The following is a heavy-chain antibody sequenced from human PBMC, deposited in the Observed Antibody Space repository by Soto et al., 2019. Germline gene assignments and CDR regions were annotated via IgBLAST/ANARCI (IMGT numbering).Heavy chain of an antibody. CDR3: ARGTTTSAFSAMDV. V-gene: IGHV3-30-3*01. J-gene: IGHJ6*02. D-gene: IGHD1-1*01. CDR1: GFTFSYHA. CDR2: ISYDGDNK. Sequence: QVKLVESGGGVVQPGRSLRLSCAASGFTFSYHALNWVRQAPGKGLEWVAVISYDGDNKYIAESVKGRFTISRDNSKNTVSLQMNSLRAEDTAMYFCARGTTTSAFSAMDVWGQGTRVTVSS.